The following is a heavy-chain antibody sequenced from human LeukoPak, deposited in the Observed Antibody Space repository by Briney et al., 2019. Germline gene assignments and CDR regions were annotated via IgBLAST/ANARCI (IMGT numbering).Heavy chain of an antibody. CDR1: GGTVSSYA. CDR3: ARTHYSGSYSYYLDY. Sequence: SVKVSCKASGGTVSSYAISWVRQDPGQGLEWMGGIIPIFGTANYAQKFQGRVTITADESTSTAYMELSSLRSEDTAVYYCARTHYSGSYSYYLDYWGQGTLVTVSS. D-gene: IGHD1-26*01. V-gene: IGHV1-69*13. CDR2: IIPIFGTA. J-gene: IGHJ4*02.